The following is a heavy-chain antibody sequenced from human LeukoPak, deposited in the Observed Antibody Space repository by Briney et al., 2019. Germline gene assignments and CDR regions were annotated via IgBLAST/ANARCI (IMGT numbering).Heavy chain of an antibody. Sequence: KPGGSLRLTCAASGFTFSSYSMNWVRQAPGKGLESVSSISSSSSYIYYADSVKGRFTITRDNAKNSLYLQRNSLRAEDTAVYYCARAIAARRDFDYWGQGTLVTVSS. V-gene: IGHV3-21*01. CDR2: ISSSSSYI. CDR3: ARAIAARRDFDY. D-gene: IGHD6-6*01. J-gene: IGHJ4*02. CDR1: GFTFSSYS.